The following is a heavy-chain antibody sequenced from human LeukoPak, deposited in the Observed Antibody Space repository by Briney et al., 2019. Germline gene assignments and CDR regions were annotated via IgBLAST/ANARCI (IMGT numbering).Heavy chain of an antibody. V-gene: IGHV4-39*07. J-gene: IGHJ4*02. Sequence: SETLSLTCTVSGGSISSSSYYWGWIRQPPGKGLEWIGSIYHSGSTYYNPSLKSRVTISVDTSKNQFSLKLSSVTAADTAVYYCARAIEVGAMTPFDYWGQGTLVTVSS. D-gene: IGHD1-26*01. CDR2: IYHSGST. CDR3: ARAIEVGAMTPFDY. CDR1: GGSISSSSYY.